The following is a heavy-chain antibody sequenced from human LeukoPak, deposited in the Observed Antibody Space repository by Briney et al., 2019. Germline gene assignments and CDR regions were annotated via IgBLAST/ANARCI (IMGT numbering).Heavy chain of an antibody. CDR1: GFTFSSYG. CDR2: ISYDGSNK. CDR3: AKDQTRWRWLTQYLDY. Sequence: GRSLRLSCAASGFTFSSYGMHWVRQAPGKGLEWVAVISYDGSNKYYADSVKGRFTISRDNSKNTLYLQMNSLRAEDTAVYYCAKDQTRWRWLTQYLDYWGQGTLVTVSS. D-gene: IGHD6-19*01. V-gene: IGHV3-30*18. J-gene: IGHJ4*02.